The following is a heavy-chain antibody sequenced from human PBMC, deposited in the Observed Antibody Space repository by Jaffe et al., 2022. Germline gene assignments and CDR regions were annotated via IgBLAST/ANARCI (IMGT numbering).Heavy chain of an antibody. V-gene: IGHV4-59*01. CDR3: ARFVTGGVIVREYYFDY. J-gene: IGHJ4*02. D-gene: IGHD3-16*02. CDR1: GGSISSYY. Sequence: QVQLQESGPGLVKPSETLSLTCTVSGGSISSYYWSWIRQPPGKGLEWIGYIYYSGSTNYNPSLKSRVTISVDTSKNQFSLKLSSVTAADTAVYYCARFVTGGVIVREYYFDYWGQGTLVTVSS. CDR2: IYYSGST.